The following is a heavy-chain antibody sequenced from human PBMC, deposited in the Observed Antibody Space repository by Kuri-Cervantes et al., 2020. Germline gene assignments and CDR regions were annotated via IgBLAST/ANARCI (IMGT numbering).Heavy chain of an antibody. V-gene: IGHV4-30-2*01. D-gene: IGHD3-22*01. CDR1: GGSISSGGYS. J-gene: IGHJ4*02. Sequence: SETLSLTCAVSGGSISSGGYSWSWIRQPPGKGLEWIGYIYHSGSTYYNPSLKSRVTISVDRSKNQFSLKLSSVTAADTAAYYCARVGYDSSGNYFDYWGQGTLVTVSS. CDR3: ARVGYDSSGNYFDY. CDR2: IYHSGST.